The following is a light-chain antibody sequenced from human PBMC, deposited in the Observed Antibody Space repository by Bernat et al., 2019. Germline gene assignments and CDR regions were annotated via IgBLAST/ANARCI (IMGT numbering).Light chain of an antibody. J-gene: IGLJ3*02. CDR3: CSYAGSSTFEGV. CDR2: EVS. V-gene: IGLV2-23*02. CDR1: SSDVGSYNL. Sequence: QSALTQPASVSGSPGQSITISCTGTSSDVGSYNLVSWYQQHPGKAPKLMIYEVSKRPSGVSNRFSGSTSGNTASLTISGLQAEDEADYYCCSYAGSSTFEGVFGGGTKLTVL.